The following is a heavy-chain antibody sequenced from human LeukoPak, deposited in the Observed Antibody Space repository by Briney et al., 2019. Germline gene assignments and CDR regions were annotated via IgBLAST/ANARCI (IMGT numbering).Heavy chain of an antibody. Sequence: WASVKVSCKASGYSFIGFYIHLVRQAPGQGLEWMGWINPNSGDTNYAQKYQGRVTLTRDTSINTAYMELSRLRSDDTAVYYCARDRGSSSEGNWFDPWGQGTLVTVSS. V-gene: IGHV1-2*02. CDR1: GYSFIGFY. D-gene: IGHD6-6*01. J-gene: IGHJ5*02. CDR2: INPNSGDT. CDR3: ARDRGSSSEGNWFDP.